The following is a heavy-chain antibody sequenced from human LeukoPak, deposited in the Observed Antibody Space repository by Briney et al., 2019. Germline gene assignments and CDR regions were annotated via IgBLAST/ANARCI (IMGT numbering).Heavy chain of an antibody. D-gene: IGHD4-17*01. CDR2: IIPILGIA. J-gene: IGHJ5*02. V-gene: IGHV1-69*04. CDR1: GGTFSSYA. Sequence: ASVKVSCKASGGTFSSYAISWVRQAPGQGLERMGRIIPILGIANYAQKFQGRVTITADKSTSTAYMELSSLRSEDTAVYYCAMVYGDYAPNWFDPWGQGTLVTVSS. CDR3: AMVYGDYAPNWFDP.